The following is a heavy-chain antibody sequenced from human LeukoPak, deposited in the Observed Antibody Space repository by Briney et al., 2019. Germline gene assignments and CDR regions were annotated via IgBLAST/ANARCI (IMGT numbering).Heavy chain of an antibody. CDR1: AYTFTSYD. J-gene: IGHJ4*02. D-gene: IGHD6-19*01. CDR2: MNPNSGNT. V-gene: IGHV1-8*01. CDR3: ARDPYSSGWYTGSNY. Sequence: ASVKVSCKASAYTFTSYDINWVRQATGQGLEWMGWMNPNSGNTGYAQKFQGRVTMTRNTSISTAYMELSSLRSEDTAVYYCARDPYSSGWYTGSNYWGQGTLVTVSS.